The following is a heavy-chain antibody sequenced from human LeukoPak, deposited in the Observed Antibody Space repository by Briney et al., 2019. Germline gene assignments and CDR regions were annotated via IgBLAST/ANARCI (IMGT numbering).Heavy chain of an antibody. Sequence: GGSLRLSCAASGFTFSSYSMNWVRQAPGKGLEWASSISSSSSYIYYADSVKGRFTIYRDNAKNSLYLQMNSLRAEDTAVYYCARDRSGSYGYWGQGTLVTVSS. V-gene: IGHV3-21*01. CDR2: ISSSSSYI. D-gene: IGHD1-26*01. J-gene: IGHJ4*02. CDR1: GFTFSSYS. CDR3: ARDRSGSYGY.